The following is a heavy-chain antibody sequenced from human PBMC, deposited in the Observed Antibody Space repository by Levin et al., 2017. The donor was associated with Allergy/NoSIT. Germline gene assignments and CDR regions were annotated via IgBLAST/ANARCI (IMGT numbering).Heavy chain of an antibody. J-gene: IGHJ4*02. Sequence: GESLKISCKASGYTFTNYYMHWVRQAPGQGLEWMGRINPSGGSTNYAQKFQGRVTMTRDTSTSTVYMELSSLRFEDTAVYYCARDFHGSGSYYIDYWGQGTLVTVSS. CDR3: ARDFHGSGSYYIDY. CDR1: GYTFTNYY. V-gene: IGHV1-46*01. CDR2: INPSGGST. D-gene: IGHD3-10*01.